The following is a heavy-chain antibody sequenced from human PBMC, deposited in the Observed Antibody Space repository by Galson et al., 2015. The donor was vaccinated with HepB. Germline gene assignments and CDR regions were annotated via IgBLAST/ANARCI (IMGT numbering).Heavy chain of an antibody. D-gene: IGHD1-26*01. CDR3: AKVPTWELRPNWFDS. J-gene: IGHJ5*01. V-gene: IGHV3-23*01. Sequence: SLRLSCAASGFTFSSYAMSWVRQAPGTRLEWVSGISGSGGGSNYADSVKGRFTISRDNSKNTLYLQMSSLSAVDTAVYYCAKVPTWELRPNWFDSWGQGTLVTVSS. CDR1: GFTFSSYA. CDR2: ISGSGGGS.